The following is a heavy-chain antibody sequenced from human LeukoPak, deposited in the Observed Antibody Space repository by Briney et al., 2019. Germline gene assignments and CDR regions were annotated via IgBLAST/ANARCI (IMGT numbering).Heavy chain of an antibody. V-gene: IGHV1-69*05. CDR3: ARAPSVRGGPGVY. J-gene: IGHJ4*02. D-gene: IGHD3-10*01. CDR2: IIPIFGTA. CDR1: GGTFSSYA. Sequence: SVKVSCKASGGTFSSYAISWVRQAPGQGLEWMGGIIPIFGTANYAQKFQGRVTITTDESTSTAYMELSSLRSGDTAVYYCARAPSVRGGPGVYWGQGTLVTVSS.